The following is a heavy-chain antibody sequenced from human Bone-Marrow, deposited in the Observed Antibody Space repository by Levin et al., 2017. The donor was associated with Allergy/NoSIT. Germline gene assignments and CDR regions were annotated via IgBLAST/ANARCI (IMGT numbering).Heavy chain of an antibody. CDR3: AKDRETFYDSSGYSSFNWFDP. Sequence: PGGPLRLSCAASGFTFDDYAMHWVRQAPGKGLEWVSGISWNSATIAYADSVKGRFTISRDNAKNSLYLQMNSLRAEDTAFYYCAKDRETFYDSSGYSSFNWFDPWGQGTLVTVSS. CDR2: ISWNSATI. J-gene: IGHJ5*02. CDR1: GFTFDDYA. D-gene: IGHD3-22*01. V-gene: IGHV3-9*01.